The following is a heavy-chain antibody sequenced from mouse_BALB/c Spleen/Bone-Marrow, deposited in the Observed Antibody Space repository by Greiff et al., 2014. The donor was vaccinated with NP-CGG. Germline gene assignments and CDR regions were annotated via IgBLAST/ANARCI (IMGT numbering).Heavy chain of an antibody. J-gene: IGHJ4*01. V-gene: IGHV5-17*02. CDR3: ARYGYYDAMDY. D-gene: IGHD2-2*01. CDR1: GFTFSSFG. Sequence: DVKLVESGGGLVQPGGSRKLSCAASGFTFSSFGMHWVRQAPEKGLGWVAYISSGSSTIYYADTVKGRFTISRDNPKNTLFLQMTSLRSEDTAMYYCARYGYYDAMDYWGQGTSVTVSS. CDR2: ISSGSSTI.